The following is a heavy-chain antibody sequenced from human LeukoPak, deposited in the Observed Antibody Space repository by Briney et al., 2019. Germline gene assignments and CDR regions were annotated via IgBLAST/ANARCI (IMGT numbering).Heavy chain of an antibody. CDR3: AREMGYCSSTSCYLDY. J-gene: IGHJ4*02. Sequence: PSETLSLTCAVYGGSFSGYYWSWIRQPPGKGLEWIGEINHSGSTNYNPSLKSRVTISVGTSKNQFSLKLSSVTAADTAVYYCAREMGYCSSTSCYLDYWGQGTLVTVSS. D-gene: IGHD2-2*01. V-gene: IGHV4-34*01. CDR1: GGSFSGYY. CDR2: INHSGST.